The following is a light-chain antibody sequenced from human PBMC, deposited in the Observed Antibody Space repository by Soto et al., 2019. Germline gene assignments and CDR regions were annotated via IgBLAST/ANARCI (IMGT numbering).Light chain of an antibody. CDR2: RNN. Sequence: QSVLTQPPSASGTPGQRVSISCSGSSSNIGSNAVHWYQQFPGTAPRLHIYRNNQRPSGGPDRFSGSKSGTSASLVISGLQSEDEADYYCAAWNDRPYLWVFGGGTKVTVL. V-gene: IGLV1-44*01. J-gene: IGLJ3*02. CDR3: AAWNDRPYLWV. CDR1: SSNIGSNA.